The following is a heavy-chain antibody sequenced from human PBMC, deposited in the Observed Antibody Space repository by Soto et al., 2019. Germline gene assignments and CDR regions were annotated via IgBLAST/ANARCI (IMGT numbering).Heavy chain of an antibody. D-gene: IGHD2-15*01. V-gene: IGHV3-23*01. CDR3: AKRRGAGGHFDY. CDR1: GFTFSTYA. CDR2: VSRGGGT. Sequence: QAGGSLRLSCAASGFTFSTYAMGWVRPAPGKGLEWVSVVSRGGGTHYADSVKGRFTVSRDNSKNTLSLQMNSLRADDTAVYYCAKRRGAGGHFDYWGQGALVTVSS. J-gene: IGHJ4*02.